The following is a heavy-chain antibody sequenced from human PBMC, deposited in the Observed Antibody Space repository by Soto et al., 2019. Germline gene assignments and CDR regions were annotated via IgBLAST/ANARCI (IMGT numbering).Heavy chain of an antibody. CDR2: IKQDGSEK. J-gene: IGHJ6*03. D-gene: IGHD2-2*01. CDR1: GFTFSNPW. V-gene: IGHV3-7*01. Sequence: EVQVVESGGGLVQPGGALRLSCAAFGFTFSNPWMTWVRQAPGKGLGWVANIKQDGSEKYYVDSVKGRFTLSRDNAKNSLYLQMNSLRAEDTAVYYCARDSAYCRSTSCYLSYYYYMDVWGKGTTVTVSS. CDR3: ARDSAYCRSTSCYLSYYYYMDV.